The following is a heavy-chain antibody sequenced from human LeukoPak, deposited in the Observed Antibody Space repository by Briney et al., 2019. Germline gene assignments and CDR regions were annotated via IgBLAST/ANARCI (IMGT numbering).Heavy chain of an antibody. V-gene: IGHV4-59*02. CDR3: ARAAPQYDSSGYYFDY. D-gene: IGHD3-22*01. Sequence: PSETLSLTCTVSGDSVNTYCWSWIRQPPGRGLEWIGYIYYSGSTNYNPSLKSRVTISVDTSKNQFSLKLSSVTAADTAVYYCARAAPQYDSSGYYFDYWGQGTLVTVSS. CDR2: IYYSGST. CDR1: GDSVNTYC. J-gene: IGHJ4*02.